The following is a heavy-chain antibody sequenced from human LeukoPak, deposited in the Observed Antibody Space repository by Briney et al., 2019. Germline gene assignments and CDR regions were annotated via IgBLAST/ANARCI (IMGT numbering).Heavy chain of an antibody. V-gene: IGHV3-23*01. J-gene: IGHJ6*03. D-gene: IGHD6-19*01. CDR2: ISGSGGST. CDR3: ASQDSSGWFSYYYYMDV. CDR1: GFTFSSYG. Sequence: PGGSLRLSCAASGFTFSSYGMSWVRQAPGKGLEWVSAISGSGGSTYYADSVKGRFTISRDNAKNSLYLQMNSLRAEDTAVYYCASQDSSGWFSYYYYMDVWGKGTTVTVSS.